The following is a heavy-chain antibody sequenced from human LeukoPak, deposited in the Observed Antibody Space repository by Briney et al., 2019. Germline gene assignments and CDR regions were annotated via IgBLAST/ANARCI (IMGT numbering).Heavy chain of an antibody. CDR3: ARVTRWPGSFL. V-gene: IGHV3-48*04. J-gene: IGHJ4*02. D-gene: IGHD1-26*01. Sequence: GGSLRLSCAASGFTFSSYSMNWVRQAPGKGLERVSYISSSGSTIYYADSVKGRFTISRDNAKISLYLQMNSLRAEDTAVYYCARVTRWPGSFLWGQGTLVTVSS. CDR1: GFTFSSYS. CDR2: ISSSGSTI.